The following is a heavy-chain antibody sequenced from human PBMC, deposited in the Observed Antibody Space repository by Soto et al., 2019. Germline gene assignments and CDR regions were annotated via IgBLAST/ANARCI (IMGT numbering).Heavy chain of an antibody. CDR3: AMDGSWGDHYYFDN. D-gene: IGHD2-21*02. Sequence: EVQLLESGGGLVRPGGSLRLSCTVSGFMFSSYAMTWVRQPPGKGLEWVSTISGSGGSTYYSDSVRGRFTTSRDNSKKMLYLEMNRLKGDDTALYYCAMDGSWGDHYYFDNWGQGTLVTVSS. J-gene: IGHJ4*02. CDR1: GFMFSSYA. V-gene: IGHV3-23*01. CDR2: ISGSGGST.